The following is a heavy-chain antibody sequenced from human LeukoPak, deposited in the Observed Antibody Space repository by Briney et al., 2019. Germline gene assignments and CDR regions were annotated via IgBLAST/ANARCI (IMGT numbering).Heavy chain of an antibody. V-gene: IGHV3-11*06. CDR2: ISSSSRYT. CDR1: GFTFSDYY. D-gene: IGHD3-10*01. Sequence: GGSLRLSCAASGFTFSDYYMSWIRQAPGKGLEWVSYISSSSRYTNYADSVKGRFTISRDNAKNSLYLQMNSLRAEDTAVYYCAREVRYYYGSGSYNGMDVWGKGTTVTVSS. J-gene: IGHJ6*04. CDR3: AREVRYYYGSGSYNGMDV.